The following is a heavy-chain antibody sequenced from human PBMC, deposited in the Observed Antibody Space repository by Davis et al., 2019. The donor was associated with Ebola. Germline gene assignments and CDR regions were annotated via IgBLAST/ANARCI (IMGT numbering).Heavy chain of an antibody. V-gene: IGHV1-3*01. CDR1: GYTFTSYA. CDR3: ARDYYYYYYGMDV. J-gene: IGHJ6*02. CDR2: INAGNGNT. Sequence: ASVTVSCKASGYTFTSYAMHWVRQAPGQRLEWMGWINAGNGNTKYSQKFQGRVTITRDTSASTAYMELNSLRAEDTAVYYCARDYYYYYYGMDVWGQGTTVTVSS.